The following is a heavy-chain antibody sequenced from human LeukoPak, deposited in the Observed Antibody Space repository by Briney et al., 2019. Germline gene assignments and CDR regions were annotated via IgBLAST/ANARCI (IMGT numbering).Heavy chain of an antibody. Sequence: PGGSLRLSCAASGFTFSSYGMSWVRQAPGKGLEWVSAISGSGGSTYYADSVKGRFTISRDNSKNTLYLQMNSLRAEDTAVYYCAVAREGIRLELRYWGQGTLVTVSS. D-gene: IGHD1-7*01. V-gene: IGHV3-23*01. CDR2: ISGSGGST. CDR1: GFTFSSYG. J-gene: IGHJ4*02. CDR3: AVAREGIRLELRY.